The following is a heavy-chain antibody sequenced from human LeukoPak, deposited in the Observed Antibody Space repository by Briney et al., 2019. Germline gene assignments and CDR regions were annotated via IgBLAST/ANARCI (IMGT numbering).Heavy chain of an antibody. J-gene: IGHJ4*02. CDR2: INPSGGST. CDR3: ARDSSGWAGNDY. Sequence: ASVKVSCKASGYTFTSHYMHWVRQAPGQGLEWMGMINPSGGSTSYAQNFQGRVTMTRDTSTSTVYMELSSLRSEDTAVYYCARDSSGWAGNDYWDQGTLVTVSS. V-gene: IGHV1-46*01. CDR1: GYTFTSHY. D-gene: IGHD6-19*01.